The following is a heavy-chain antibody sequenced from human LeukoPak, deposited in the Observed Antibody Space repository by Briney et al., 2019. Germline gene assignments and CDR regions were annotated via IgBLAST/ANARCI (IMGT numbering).Heavy chain of an antibody. CDR3: ARGAGSHEYYFDY. V-gene: IGHV4-59*01. J-gene: IGHJ4*02. Sequence: SETLSLTCTVSGGSISSYYWSWIRQPPGKGLEWIGYTYYSGSTNYNPSLKSRVTISVDTSKNQFSLKLSSVTAADTAVYYCARGAGSHEYYFDYWGQGTLVTVSS. CDR1: GGSISSYY. CDR2: TYYSGST. D-gene: IGHD3-10*01.